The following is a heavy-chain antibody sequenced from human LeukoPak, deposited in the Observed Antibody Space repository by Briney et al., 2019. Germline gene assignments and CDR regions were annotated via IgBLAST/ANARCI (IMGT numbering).Heavy chain of an antibody. CDR1: GFTFSSYG. J-gene: IGHJ4*02. CDR2: ISYDGSNK. CDR3: AKDLRDYYGSVKY. Sequence: GGSLRLSCAASGFTFSSYGTHWVRQAPGKGLEWVAVISYDGSNKYYADSVKGRFTISRDNSKNTLYLQMNSLRAEDTAVYYCAKDLRDYYGSVKYWGQGTLVTVSS. D-gene: IGHD3-10*01. V-gene: IGHV3-30*18.